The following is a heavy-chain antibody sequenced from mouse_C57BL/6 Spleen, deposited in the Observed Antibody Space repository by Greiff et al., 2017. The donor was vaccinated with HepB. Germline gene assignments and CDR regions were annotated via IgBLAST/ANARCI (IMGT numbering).Heavy chain of an antibody. CDR1: GFTFSDYY. J-gene: IGHJ3*01. V-gene: IGHV5-16*01. D-gene: IGHD1-1*01. Sequence: EVHLVESEGGLVQPGSSMKLSCTASGFTFSDYYMAWVRQVPEKGLEWVANINYDGSSTYYLDSLKSRFIISRDNAKNILYLQMSSLKSEDTATYYCARDDYYGSSPWFAYWGQGTLVTVSA. CDR3: ARDDYYGSSPWFAY. CDR2: INYDGSST.